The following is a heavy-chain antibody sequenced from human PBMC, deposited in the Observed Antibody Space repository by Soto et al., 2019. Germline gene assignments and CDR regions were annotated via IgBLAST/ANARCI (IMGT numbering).Heavy chain of an antibody. CDR3: ARGHPSILFTMIVVARSGDFDY. J-gene: IGHJ4*02. CDR2: MNPNSGNT. V-gene: IGHV1-8*01. CDR1: GYNYPIYA. D-gene: IGHD3-22*01. Sequence: EASVKVSCKTSGYNYPIYAITWVRQATGQGLEWMGWMNPNSGNTGYAQKFQGRVTMTRDTSTSTVYMELSSLRSEDTAVYYRARGHPSILFTMIVVARSGDFDYWGQGTLVTVSS.